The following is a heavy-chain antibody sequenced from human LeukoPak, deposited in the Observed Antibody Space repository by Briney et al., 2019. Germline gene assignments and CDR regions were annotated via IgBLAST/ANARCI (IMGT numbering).Heavy chain of an antibody. Sequence: GGSLRLSCAASGFTFSDYYMSWIRQAPGKGLEWVSYISSSGSTIYYADSVKGRFTISRDNAKNSLYLQMNSLRAEDTAVYYCAGAVNWGSDWSDPWGQGTLVTASS. CDR3: AGAVNWGSDWSDP. D-gene: IGHD7-27*01. J-gene: IGHJ5*02. CDR1: GFTFSDYY. V-gene: IGHV3-11*01. CDR2: ISSSGSTI.